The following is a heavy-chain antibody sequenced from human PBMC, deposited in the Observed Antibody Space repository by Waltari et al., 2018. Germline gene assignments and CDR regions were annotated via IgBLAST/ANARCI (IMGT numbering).Heavy chain of an antibody. J-gene: IGHJ6*02. CDR3: ARPWYYYDSSGYYYYYGMDV. V-gene: IGHV1-8*02. Sequence: QVQLVQSGAEVKKPGASVKVSCKASGYTFTSYDFTWVRQPPGQGLEWMGWMNPNSGNTGYAQKFQGRVTMTRNTSISTAYMELSSLRSEDTAVYYCARPWYYYDSSGYYYYYGMDVWGQGTTVTVSS. D-gene: IGHD3-22*01. CDR2: MNPNSGNT. CDR1: GYTFTSYD.